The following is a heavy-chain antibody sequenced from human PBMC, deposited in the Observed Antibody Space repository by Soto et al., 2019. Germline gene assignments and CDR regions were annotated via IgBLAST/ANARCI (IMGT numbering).Heavy chain of an antibody. J-gene: IGHJ6*02. CDR3: ATAGGGVVAATSYYYYGMDV. V-gene: IGHV1-24*01. CDR1: GYTLTELS. CDR2: FDPEDGET. D-gene: IGHD2-15*01. Sequence: ASVKVSCKVSGYTLTELSMHWVRQAPGKGLEWMGGFDPEDGETIYAQKFQGRVTMTEDTSTDTAYMELSSLRSEDTAVYYYATAGGGVVAATSYYYYGMDVWGQGTTVTVSS.